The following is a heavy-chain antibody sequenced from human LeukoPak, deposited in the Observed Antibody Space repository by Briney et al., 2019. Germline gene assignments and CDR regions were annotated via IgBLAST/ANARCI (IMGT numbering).Heavy chain of an antibody. V-gene: IGHV3-48*03. CDR3: ARGGKLEPTALAS. CDR1: GFTFSSYE. CDR2: ISSGGSTI. J-gene: IGHJ5*02. Sequence: PGGSLRLSCAASGFTFSSYEMNWVRQAPGKGLEWVSYISSGGSTIYYADSVRGPFTISRDNANRMLSLHINSLRVEDSAIYYCARGGKLEPTALASWGQGSLVVVSS. D-gene: IGHD2-21*02.